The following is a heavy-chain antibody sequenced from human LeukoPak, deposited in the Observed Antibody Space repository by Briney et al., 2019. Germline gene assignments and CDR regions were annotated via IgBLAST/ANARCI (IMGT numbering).Heavy chain of an antibody. CDR1: GFTFSSYA. CDR3: ARSRVLDY. J-gene: IGHJ4*02. CDR2: ISGRGDNT. Sequence: GGSLRLSCAASGFTFSSYAMSWVRQAPGKGLEWVSVISGRGDNTYYADSVKGRFTISRDNSKNTLYLQMTNLRAEDTAVYYCARSRVLDYWGQGTLVTVSS. V-gene: IGHV3-23*01. D-gene: IGHD5-24*01.